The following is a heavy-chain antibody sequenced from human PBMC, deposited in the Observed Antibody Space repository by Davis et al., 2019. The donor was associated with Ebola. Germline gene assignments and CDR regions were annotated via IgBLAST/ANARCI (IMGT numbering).Heavy chain of an antibody. V-gene: IGHV3-21*01. J-gene: IGHJ4*02. CDR3: ARWKIGHEYIDY. CDR2: ISSSSSYI. D-gene: IGHD1-1*01. Sequence: GESLKISCAASGFTFSSYSMNWVRQAPGKGLEWVSSISSSSSYIYYADSVKGRFTISRDNAKNSLYLQMNSLRAEDTAVYYCARWKIGHEYIDYWGQGLLVTVSS. CDR1: GFTFSSYS.